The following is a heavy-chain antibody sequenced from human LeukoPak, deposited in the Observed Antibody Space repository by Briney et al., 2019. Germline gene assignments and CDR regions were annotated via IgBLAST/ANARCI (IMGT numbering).Heavy chain of an antibody. CDR3: ASNKGGVRGGYVFDY. D-gene: IGHD5-24*01. V-gene: IGHV1-3*01. CDR2: INAGNGNT. J-gene: IGHJ4*02. Sequence: ASVKVSCKASGYTFTSYGISWVRQAPGQGLEWMGWINAGNGNTKYSQKFQGRVTIIRDTSASTAYMELSSLRSEDTAVYYCASNKGGVRGGYVFDYWGQGTLVTVFS. CDR1: GYTFTSYG.